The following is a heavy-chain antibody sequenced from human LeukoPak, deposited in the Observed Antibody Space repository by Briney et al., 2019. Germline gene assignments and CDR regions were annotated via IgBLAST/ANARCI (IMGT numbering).Heavy chain of an antibody. CDR2: FVGRRRDT. Sequence: GGSLRLSCAASGLTFTNFAMSWVRQAPGTGLEWVSGFVGRRRDTHYADSVKGRFTISRDISNNTLYPQMNSLRAEDTAIYYCVKDRCRGGICYADFDHSGQGTLVTVSS. CDR1: GLTFTNFA. D-gene: IGHD2-15*01. V-gene: IGHV3-23*01. J-gene: IGHJ5*02. CDR3: VKDRCRGGICYADFDH.